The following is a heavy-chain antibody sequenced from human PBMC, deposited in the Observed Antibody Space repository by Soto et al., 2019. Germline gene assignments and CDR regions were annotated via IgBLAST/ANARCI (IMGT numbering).Heavy chain of an antibody. V-gene: IGHV3-23*01. CDR2: ISGSGGST. CDR3: AKDRYSSSWYTGWYFDL. Sequence: GGSLRLSCAASGFTFSSYAMSWVRQAPGKGLEWVSAISGSGGSTYYADSVKGRFTISRDNSKNTLYLQMNSLRAEDTAVYYCAKDRYSSSWYTGWYFDLWGRGTLVTVSS. J-gene: IGHJ2*01. CDR1: GFTFSSYA. D-gene: IGHD6-13*01.